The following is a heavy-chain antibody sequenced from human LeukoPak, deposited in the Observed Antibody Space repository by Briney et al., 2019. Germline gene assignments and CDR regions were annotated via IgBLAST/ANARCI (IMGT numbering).Heavy chain of an antibody. D-gene: IGHD3-22*01. Sequence: SETLSLTCAVSGGSISSNSYFWGWIRQPPGKGLEWIGEINHSGSTNYNPSLKSRVTISVDTSKNQFSLKLSSVTAADTAVYYCARGLVVVFDYWGQGTLVTVSS. CDR2: INHSGST. CDR1: GGSISSNSYF. V-gene: IGHV4-39*07. J-gene: IGHJ4*02. CDR3: ARGLVVVFDY.